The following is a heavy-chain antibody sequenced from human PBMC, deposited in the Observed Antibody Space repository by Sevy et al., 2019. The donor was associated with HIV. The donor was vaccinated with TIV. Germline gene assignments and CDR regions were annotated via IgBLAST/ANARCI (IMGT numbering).Heavy chain of an antibody. J-gene: IGHJ4*02. V-gene: IGHV3-7*03. D-gene: IGHD3-10*01. CDR3: ARDRRVEYGGSDY. CDR2: IKKDGTDK. CDR1: GFTFSNHW. Sequence: GGSLRLSCAVSGFTFSNHWMTWVRQAPGKGLKWVANIKKDGTDKFYVDSVMGRFSISRDNAKDLLYLQMNSLRVEDTAVYYCARDRRVEYGGSDYWGQRTLVTVSS.